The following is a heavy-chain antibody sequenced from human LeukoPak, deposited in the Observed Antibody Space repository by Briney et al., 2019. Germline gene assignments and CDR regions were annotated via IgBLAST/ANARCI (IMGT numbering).Heavy chain of an antibody. Sequence: GKPLRLSCAASGFTFNNYGMHWVRQAPGKGLEWVAVISYDGRNIHYPDSVKGRFTISRDISTDTLWLQMDSLRTEDTAVYYCARPVVSGSGYPPVGYFDLWGRGTLVTVSS. CDR1: GFTFNNYG. J-gene: IGHJ2*01. CDR2: ISYDGRNI. CDR3: ARPVVSGSGYPPVGYFDL. V-gene: IGHV3-30*03. D-gene: IGHD3-22*01.